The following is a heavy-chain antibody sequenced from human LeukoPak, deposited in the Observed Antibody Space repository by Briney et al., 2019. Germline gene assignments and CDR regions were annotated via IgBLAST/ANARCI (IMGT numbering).Heavy chain of an antibody. V-gene: IGHV4-61*02. CDR1: GGTISSGSYY. D-gene: IGHD1-7*01. Sequence: SQTLSLTCTVSGGTISSGSYYWSWIRQPPGQGLEWIGRIYTSRNTNYNPALNSRTTISVDTSKNQFSLKLSSVTCADTAVYYWARDLTTNCNYVIYYYMDVWGKGTTVTVSS. CDR3: ARDLTTNCNYVIYYYMDV. CDR2: IYTSRNT. J-gene: IGHJ6*03.